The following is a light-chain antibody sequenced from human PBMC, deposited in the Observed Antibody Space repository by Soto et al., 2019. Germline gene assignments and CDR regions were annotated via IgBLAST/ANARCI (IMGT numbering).Light chain of an antibody. CDR1: QSVSSSY. CDR3: QQYDSSPLT. Sequence: EIVLTQSPGTLSLSPGERATLSCRASQSVSSSYLAWYQQKPGQAPRLLIYGASSRATGIPDRFSCSGSGTDLTLTISRLEPEDFAVYYCQQYDSSPLTFGGGTKVEIK. V-gene: IGKV3-20*01. CDR2: GAS. J-gene: IGKJ4*01.